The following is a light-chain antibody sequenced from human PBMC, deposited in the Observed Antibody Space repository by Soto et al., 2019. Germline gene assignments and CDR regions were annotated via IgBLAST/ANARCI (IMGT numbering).Light chain of an antibody. Sequence: DIQMTQSPSSLSAFVGDRVTITCRASQSISSYLNWYQQKPGKVPQLLISAASTLQSGVPSRFSGSGSGTDFTLTISSLQPEDVATYYCQKCDSAPWTFGQGTKVDIK. CDR3: QKCDSAPWT. CDR2: AAS. V-gene: IGKV1-27*01. CDR1: QSISSY. J-gene: IGKJ1*01.